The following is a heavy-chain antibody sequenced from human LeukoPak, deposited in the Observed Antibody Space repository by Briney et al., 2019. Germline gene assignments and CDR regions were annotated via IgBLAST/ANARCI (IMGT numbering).Heavy chain of an antibody. CDR1: GGSISSSSYY. J-gene: IGHJ5*02. CDR2: IYYSGST. Sequence: PSETLSLTCTVSGGSISSSSYYWGWIRQPPGKGLEWIGSIYYSGSTYYNPSLQSRVTISVDTSKNQFSLKRSSVTAADTAVYYCARRRLVHNWFDPWGQGTLVTVSS. CDR3: ARRRLVHNWFDP. D-gene: IGHD6-6*01. V-gene: IGHV4-39*07.